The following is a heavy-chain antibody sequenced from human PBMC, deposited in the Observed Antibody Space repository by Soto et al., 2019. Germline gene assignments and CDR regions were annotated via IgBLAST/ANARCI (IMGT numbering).Heavy chain of an antibody. CDR1: GYSFTNYG. CDR3: ASRLAAAELV. J-gene: IGHJ4*02. Sequence: QVQLVQSGAEVKKPWASVKVSCKASGYSFTNYGISWVRQAPGQGLEWMGWINPYNGNTNYAQKLQGRVTMTTDTSTSTAYMELRSLRSDDTAVYYCASRLAAAELVWGQGTLVTVSS. CDR2: INPYNGNT. V-gene: IGHV1-18*01. D-gene: IGHD6-13*01.